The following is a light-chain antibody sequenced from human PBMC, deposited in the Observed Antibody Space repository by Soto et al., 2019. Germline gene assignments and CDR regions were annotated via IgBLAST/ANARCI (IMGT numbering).Light chain of an antibody. V-gene: IGKV1-9*01. CDR1: QGINCY. CDR3: TQRNNFGFT. CDR2: ATS. J-gene: IGKJ3*01. Sequence: IQGTQSPSSLSPSVGDTVTITCRASQGINCYLAWYQQKPGEAPKLLIYATSNLQSGVPSRFSGSGSGTDFTLNIRSLKTDDFATYACTQRNNFGFTFGPGTQVDIK.